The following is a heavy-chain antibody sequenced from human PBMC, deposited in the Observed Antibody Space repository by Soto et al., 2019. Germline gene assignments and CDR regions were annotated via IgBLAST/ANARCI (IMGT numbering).Heavy chain of an antibody. CDR3: ATDRTITTLQI. J-gene: IGHJ4*02. CDR2: ISGSGDNA. D-gene: IGHD3-16*01. V-gene: IGHV3-23*01. CDR1: GFTFSTYA. Sequence: PGGSLRLSCAASGFTFSTYAMSWVRQAPGKGLEWVSAISGSGDNAYYADSVKGRFTISRDNSRNTLYLQINSLRADDTALYYCATDRTITTLQIWGQGTLVTVSS.